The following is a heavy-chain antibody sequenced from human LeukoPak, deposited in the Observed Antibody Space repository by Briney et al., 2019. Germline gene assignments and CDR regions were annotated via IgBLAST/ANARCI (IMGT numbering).Heavy chain of an antibody. CDR2: ISSSSSYI. V-gene: IGHV3-21*01. J-gene: IGHJ6*03. CDR3: AREGGSPPGYYYYYMDV. CDR1: GFTFSSYS. Sequence: GGSLRLSCAASGFTFSSYSKTWVRQAPGKGLEWVSSISSSSSYIYYADSVKGRFTISRDNAKNSLYLQMNSLRAEDTAVYYCAREGGSPPGYYYYYMDVWGKGTTVTVSS.